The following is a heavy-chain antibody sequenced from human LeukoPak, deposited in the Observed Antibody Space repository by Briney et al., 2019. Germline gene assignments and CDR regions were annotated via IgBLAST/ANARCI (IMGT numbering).Heavy chain of an antibody. Sequence: PSETLSLTCTVSGGSISSYYWSWIRQPAGKGLEWIGRIYTSGSTNYNPSLKSRVTMSVDASKNQFSLKLSSVTAADTAVYYCARGSGRDGYNPPFDYWGQGTLVTVSS. J-gene: IGHJ4*02. CDR2: IYTSGST. CDR1: GGSISSYY. D-gene: IGHD5-24*01. V-gene: IGHV4-4*07. CDR3: ARGSGRDGYNPPFDY.